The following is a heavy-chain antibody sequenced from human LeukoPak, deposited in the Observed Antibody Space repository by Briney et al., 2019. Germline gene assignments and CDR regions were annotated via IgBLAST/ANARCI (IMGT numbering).Heavy chain of an antibody. Sequence: GGSPRLSCAASGFTFSDYYMSWIRQAPGKGVKWGSYISSSSSYTNYADSVNGRFTISRDNAKNSLYLQMNSLRAEDTAVYYCARDRGDPLLWFGELFPDYWGQGTLVTVSS. CDR2: ISSSSSYT. J-gene: IGHJ4*02. D-gene: IGHD3-10*01. CDR3: ARDRGDPLLWFGELFPDY. V-gene: IGHV3-11*06. CDR1: GFTFSDYY.